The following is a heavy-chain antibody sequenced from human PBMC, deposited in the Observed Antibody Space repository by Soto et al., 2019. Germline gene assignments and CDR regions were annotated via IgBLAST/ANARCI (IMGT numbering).Heavy chain of an antibody. J-gene: IGHJ6*03. D-gene: IGHD6-13*01. CDR2: IYHIRST. CDR1: GGSISNDNYY. V-gene: IGHV4-39*01. CDR3: ERQLQGYSTTRTPCYMDV. Sequence: QMQLQESGPGLVKPSETLSLTCAVSGGSISNDNYYLGWNRQPPGKGLERIGTIYHIRSTYYNPYLKSRVNISVDTSKNHFSLNLRSMSAADTAVYYCERQLQGYSTTRTPCYMDVWGKGTTVTASS.